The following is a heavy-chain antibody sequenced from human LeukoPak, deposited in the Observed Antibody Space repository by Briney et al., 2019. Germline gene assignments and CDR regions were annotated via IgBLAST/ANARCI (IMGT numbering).Heavy chain of an antibody. CDR3: ARDDCSTTPCYAY. D-gene: IGHD2-2*01. CDR2: IWYDGSKT. CDR1: GFTFTNYG. V-gene: IGHV3-33*01. Sequence: WGSLRLSCTTSGFTFTNYGVNWVRQAPGKGLEWVAAIWYDGSKTSYTDSVKGRFTVSRDTSKNTVYLQMNGLKAEDTAVYYCARDDCSTTPCYAYWGQGTLVTVSS. J-gene: IGHJ4*02.